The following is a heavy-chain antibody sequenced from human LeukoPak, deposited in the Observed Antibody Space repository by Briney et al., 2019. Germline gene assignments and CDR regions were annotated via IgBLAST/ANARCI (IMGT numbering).Heavy chain of an antibody. J-gene: IGHJ6*03. V-gene: IGHV2-70*13. CDR1: GFSLTTRGMC. D-gene: IGHD2/OR15-2a*01. CDR3: ARAVGPSFYNYYVDV. CDR2: IDWDDDK. Sequence: SGPALVKPTQTLTLTCTFSGFSLTTRGMCVSWIRQPPGEALEWLAHIDWDDDKSYSTSQKTRLTISKDTSKNQVVLTMTDMDPVDTATYYCARAVGPSFYNYYVDVWGKGTTVTVSS.